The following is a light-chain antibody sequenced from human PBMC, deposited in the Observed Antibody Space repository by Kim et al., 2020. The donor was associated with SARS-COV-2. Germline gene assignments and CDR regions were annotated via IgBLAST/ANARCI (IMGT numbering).Light chain of an antibody. CDR3: NSRDSSGNHLDWV. CDR1: SLRSYY. Sequence: SSELTQDPAVSVALGQTVRITCQGDSLRSYYASWYKQKPGQAPVLVIYGKNNRPSGIPDRFFGSSSGNTASLTITGAQAEDEADYYCNSRDSSGNHLDWV. CDR2: GKN. J-gene: IGLJ3*02. V-gene: IGLV3-19*01.